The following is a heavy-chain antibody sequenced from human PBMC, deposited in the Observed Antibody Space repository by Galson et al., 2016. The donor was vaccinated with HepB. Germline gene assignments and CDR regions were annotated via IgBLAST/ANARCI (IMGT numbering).Heavy chain of an antibody. CDR2: MYYRGST. J-gene: IGHJ6*02. D-gene: IGHD3-22*01. Sequence: SETLSLTCSVSGGSISNSSYYWGWIRQPPGKGLEWIGSMYYRGSTYYNPSLKRRVTISVDTSKKQFSLKLSSVTAADTALYYCARSFEWSASSGLSNGPTWNYFYAMDVWGQGTTVTVS. CDR3: ARSFEWSASSGLSNGPTWNYFYAMDV. CDR1: GGSISNSSYY. V-gene: IGHV4-39*07.